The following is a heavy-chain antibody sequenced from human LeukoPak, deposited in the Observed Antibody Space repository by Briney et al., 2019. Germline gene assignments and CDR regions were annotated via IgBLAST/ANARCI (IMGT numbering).Heavy chain of an antibody. CDR3: ARVARLNWFDP. J-gene: IGHJ5*02. D-gene: IGHD1-1*01. V-gene: IGHV1-69*04. Sequence: SVKVSCKASGGTFSSYAISWVRQAPGQGLEWMGRIIPILGIANYAQKFQGRVTITADKSTSTAYMELSSLRSEDTAVYYCARVARLNWFDPWGQGTLVTVSS. CDR1: GGTFSSYA. CDR2: IIPILGIA.